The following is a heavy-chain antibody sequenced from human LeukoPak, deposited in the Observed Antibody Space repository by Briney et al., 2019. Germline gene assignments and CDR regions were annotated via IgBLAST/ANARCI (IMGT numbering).Heavy chain of an antibody. V-gene: IGHV3-21*01. J-gene: IGHJ3*02. Sequence: PGGSLRLSCAASGFTFSSYSMNWVRQAPGKGLEWVSSISSDSNYIFYADSVQGRFTISRDNAENSLFLQMNSLRAEDTAVYYCARGAYCSGSRCPGAFDIWGQGTMVTVSS. CDR3: ARGAYCSGSRCPGAFDI. CDR2: ISSDSNYI. CDR1: GFTFSSYS. D-gene: IGHD2-15*01.